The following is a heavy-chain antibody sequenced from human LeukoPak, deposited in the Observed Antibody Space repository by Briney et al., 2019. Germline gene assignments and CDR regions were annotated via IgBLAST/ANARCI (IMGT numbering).Heavy chain of an antibody. V-gene: IGHV3-48*01. Sequence: PGGSLRLSCAASGFTFSNYNMNWVRQAPGKGLEWVSYISSSSRTIYYADSVKGRFTISRDNSKNTLYLQMNSLRTEDTAVYYCPTDSISRTNWFQHWAQGTLVTVAS. CDR1: GFTFSNYN. D-gene: IGHD2/OR15-2a*01. CDR3: PTDSISRTNWFQH. J-gene: IGHJ1*01. CDR2: ISSSSRTI.